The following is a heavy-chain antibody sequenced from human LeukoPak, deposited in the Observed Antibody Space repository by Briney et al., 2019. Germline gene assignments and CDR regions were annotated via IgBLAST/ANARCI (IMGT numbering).Heavy chain of an antibody. V-gene: IGHV1-2*02. CDR2: INPNSGGT. D-gene: IGHD6-13*01. CDR3: ARTAAAGTPLDY. CDR1: GYIFTGYY. J-gene: IGHJ4*02. Sequence: ASVKVSCEASGYIFTGYYMHWVRQAPGQGLEWMGWINPNSGGTKYAQKFQGRVTMTRDTSISTAYMELSRLRSDDTAVYYCARTAAAGTPLDYWGQGTLVTVSS.